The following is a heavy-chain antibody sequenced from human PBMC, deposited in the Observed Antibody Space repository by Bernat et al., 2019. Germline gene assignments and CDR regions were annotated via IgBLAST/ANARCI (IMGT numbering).Heavy chain of an antibody. Sequence: EVQLLESGGGLVQPGGSLRLSCAASGFTFSSYAMSWVRQAPGKGLEWVSAISGSGGSTYYADSVKGRFTISRDNSKNTLYLQMNSLRAEDTAVYYCAKDSPVAGTPINWYFDLWGRGTLVTVSS. CDR1: GFTFSSYA. J-gene: IGHJ2*01. V-gene: IGHV3-23*01. CDR2: ISGSGGST. CDR3: AKDSPVAGTPINWYFDL. D-gene: IGHD6-19*01.